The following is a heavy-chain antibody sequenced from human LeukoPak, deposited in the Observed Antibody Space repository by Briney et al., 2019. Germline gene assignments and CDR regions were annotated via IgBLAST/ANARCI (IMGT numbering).Heavy chain of an antibody. CDR3: ARFYDFWSGFPSKSDY. D-gene: IGHD3-3*01. J-gene: IGHJ4*02. V-gene: IGHV1-18*01. CDR2: ISAYNGNT. Sequence: ASVKVSCKASGYTFTSYGISWVRQAPGQGLEWMGRISAYNGNTNYAQKLQGRVTMTTDTSTSTAYMELRSLRSDDTAVYYCARFYDFWSGFPSKSDYWGQGTLVTVSS. CDR1: GYTFTSYG.